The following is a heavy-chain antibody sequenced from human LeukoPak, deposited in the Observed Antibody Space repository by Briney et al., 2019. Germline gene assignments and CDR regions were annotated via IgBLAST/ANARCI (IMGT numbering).Heavy chain of an antibody. D-gene: IGHD4-23*01. CDR2: ISYGGDIT. Sequence: PGGSLRLSCAASGLTFSTHAMSWVRQAPGKGLEWVAAISYGGDITFYAPSVQGRFTISRDNSKDTLYVQMDSLRAEDTAIYYCAKELRSGGVVTNFDYWGQGTLVIVSP. V-gene: IGHV3-23*01. CDR3: AKELRSGGVVTNFDY. CDR1: GLTFSTHA. J-gene: IGHJ4*02.